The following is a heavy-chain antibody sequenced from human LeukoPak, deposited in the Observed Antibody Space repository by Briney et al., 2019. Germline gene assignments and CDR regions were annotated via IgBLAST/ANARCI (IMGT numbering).Heavy chain of an antibody. D-gene: IGHD1-26*01. CDR2: ISGSVGST. CDR1: GFTFSSYA. CDR3: AKDPLSRIVGATWPFDY. V-gene: IGHV3-23*01. J-gene: IGHJ4*02. Sequence: PAGGSLRLSCAAPGFTFSSYAMSWVRQAPGKGLEWVSTISGSVGSTYYADSVKGRFTISRDNSKNTLYLQMNSLRAEDTAVYYCAKDPLSRIVGATWPFDYWGQGTLVTVSS.